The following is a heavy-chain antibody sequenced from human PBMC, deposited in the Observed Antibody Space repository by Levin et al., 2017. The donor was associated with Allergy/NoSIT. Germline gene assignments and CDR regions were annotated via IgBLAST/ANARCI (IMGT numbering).Heavy chain of an antibody. V-gene: IGHV1-2*04. CDR2: VYAKSGGT. D-gene: IGHD1-26*01. J-gene: IGHJ6*02. CDR1: GFIFADSY. CDR3: ARSAVKKWDLPNSLGMDV. Sequence: GGSLRLSCKASGFIFADSYIHWVRQTPGQGLEWMGWVYAKSGGTTYAQKFQGWVTMTRDMSITTAYMELNRLSSDDTAIYYCARSAVKKWDLPNSLGMDVWGQGTTVAVSS.